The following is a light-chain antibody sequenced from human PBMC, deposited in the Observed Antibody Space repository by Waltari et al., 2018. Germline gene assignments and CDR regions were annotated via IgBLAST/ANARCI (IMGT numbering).Light chain of an antibody. CDR2: GKN. V-gene: IGLV3-19*01. CDR3: HVWHPHVDPGV. Sequence: SSDLTQDPDVSVALGQTVRITCPGDILRNYYGNWCRQKPGQAPELVIYGKNNRPSGIPDRFSGSNSGNTATLTISRVEAGDEARYYCHVWHPHVDPGVFGTGTEVTVL. CDR1: ILRNYY. J-gene: IGLJ1*01.